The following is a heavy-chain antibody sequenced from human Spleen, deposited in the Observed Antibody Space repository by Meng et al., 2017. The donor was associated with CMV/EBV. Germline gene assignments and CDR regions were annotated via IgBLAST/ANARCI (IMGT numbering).Heavy chain of an antibody. CDR2: IIPILGTT. V-gene: IGHV1-69*11. J-gene: IGHJ5*02. CDR1: FSRHV. D-gene: IGHD2-15*01. Sequence: FSRHVVSWVRQAPGRGLEGLGRIIPILGTTNYAQNFQGRITIPADESRSTAYMELSSLRSEDTAVYFCAGLKGYCDTASCDRDWFDPWGQGTLVTVSS. CDR3: AGLKGYCDTASCDRDWFDP.